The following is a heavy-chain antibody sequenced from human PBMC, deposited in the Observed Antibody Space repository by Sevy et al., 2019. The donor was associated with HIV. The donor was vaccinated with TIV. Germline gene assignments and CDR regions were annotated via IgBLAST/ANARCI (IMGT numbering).Heavy chain of an antibody. D-gene: IGHD3-22*01. CDR1: GFTFNNYG. J-gene: IGHJ4*02. CDR3: AKGNYETGTQYFDC. CDR2: ITGGGGST. Sequence: GGSLRLSCAASGFTFNNYGMFWVRQAPEEGLEWVSGITGGGGSTYYAASVKGRFTVSRDSSRNTLYLQMNSLRVEDTAVYYCAKGNYETGTQYFDCWGQGILVTVSS. V-gene: IGHV3-23*01.